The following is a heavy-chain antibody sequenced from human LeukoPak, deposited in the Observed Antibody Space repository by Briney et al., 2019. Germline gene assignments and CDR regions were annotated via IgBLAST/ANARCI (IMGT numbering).Heavy chain of an antibody. CDR1: GYSFTTYW. CDR2: IYPADSTA. D-gene: IGHD3-22*01. V-gene: IGHV5-51*01. CDR3: ARPPYYYDKGDAFDI. Sequence: GESLKISCKASGYSFTTYWIGWVRQVPGKGLEWVGIIYPADSTAKYSPSFQGQVTISADKSISTAYLQWSSLKASDTAMYYCARPPYYYDKGDAFDIWGQGTMVTVSS. J-gene: IGHJ3*02.